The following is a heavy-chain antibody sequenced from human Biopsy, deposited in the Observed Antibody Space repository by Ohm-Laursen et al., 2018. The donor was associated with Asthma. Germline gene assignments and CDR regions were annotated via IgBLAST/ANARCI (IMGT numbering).Heavy chain of an antibody. J-gene: IGHJ4*02. V-gene: IGHV3-30*03. Sequence: SLRLSCAASGFSFSRYGMHWVRQAPGKGLKWVAVISYDGSNKYYADSVKGRFTISRDNSKNTLYLQMNSLRAEDTAVYYCARDAWELQKPYAYYFDYWGQGTLVTVSS. D-gene: IGHD1-26*01. CDR2: ISYDGSNK. CDR3: ARDAWELQKPYAYYFDY. CDR1: GFSFSRYG.